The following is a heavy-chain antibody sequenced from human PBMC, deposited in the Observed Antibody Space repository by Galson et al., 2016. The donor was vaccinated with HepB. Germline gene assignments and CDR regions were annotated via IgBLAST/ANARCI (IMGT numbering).Heavy chain of an antibody. CDR1: GYTFTDYY. V-gene: IGHV1-2*04. Sequence: SCKASGYTFTDYYLHWVRQAPGQGLEWMGWINPNSGGTNYAQKFQGWVTMTRDTSMNTAYMEVSRLRSDDTAVYYCARVPPPRIAATGLYALDVWGQGTTVTVSS. CDR3: ARVPPPRIAATGLYALDV. CDR2: INPNSGGT. J-gene: IGHJ6*02. D-gene: IGHD6-13*01.